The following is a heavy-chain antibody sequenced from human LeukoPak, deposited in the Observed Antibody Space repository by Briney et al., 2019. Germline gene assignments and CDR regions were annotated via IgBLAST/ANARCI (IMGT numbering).Heavy chain of an antibody. Sequence: PSETLSLTCTVSGGSISSGSYYWSWIRPPAGKGLEWIGRIYTSGSTNYNPSLKRQVTISVDTSKNQFSLKLSSVTAADTAVYYCARAHSSGWYVWFDPWGQGTLVTVSS. D-gene: IGHD6-19*01. CDR1: GGSISSGSYY. CDR3: ARAHSSGWYVWFDP. CDR2: IYTSGST. J-gene: IGHJ5*02. V-gene: IGHV4-61*02.